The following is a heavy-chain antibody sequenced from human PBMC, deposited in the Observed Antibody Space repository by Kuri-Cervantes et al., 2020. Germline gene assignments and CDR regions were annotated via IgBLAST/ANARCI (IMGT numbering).Heavy chain of an antibody. CDR3: AREGKLYYGMDV. J-gene: IGHJ6*02. CDR1: GFTVSSNY. Sequence: GGSLRLSCAASGFTVSSNYMNWVRQAPGKGLEWVSVIYSGGSTYYADSVKGRFTISRDNPKNTLYLQMNSLRAEDTAVYYCAREGKLYYGMDVWGQGTTVTVSS. CDR2: IYSGGST. V-gene: IGHV3-53*01.